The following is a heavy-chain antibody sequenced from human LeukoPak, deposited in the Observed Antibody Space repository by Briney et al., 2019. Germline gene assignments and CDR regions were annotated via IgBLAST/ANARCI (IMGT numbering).Heavy chain of an antibody. CDR3: ARRLSFYDASGYPHDVYDI. J-gene: IGHJ3*02. V-gene: IGHV4-4*09. D-gene: IGHD3-22*01. CDR1: GDSITSYS. CDR2: IHTSGST. Sequence: SETLSLTCSASGDSITSYSWTWFRQSPGRGLEWIGYIHTSGSTSSHPSLRSRITLSIDTSSQQFSLKLTSVTAADTAVYYCARRLSFYDASGYPHDVYDIWGQGTMVTVSS.